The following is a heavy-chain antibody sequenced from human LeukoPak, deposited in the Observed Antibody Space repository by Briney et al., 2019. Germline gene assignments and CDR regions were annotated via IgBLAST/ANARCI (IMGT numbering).Heavy chain of an antibody. CDR1: GYTFTGYY. CDR3: ARDEQDSSSWYARWFDP. Sequence: SVKVSCKASGYTFTGYYMHWVRQAPGQGLEWMGGIIPIFNTAHYAQTFQGRVTITADESTSTAYMELNSLRSEDTAVYYCARDEQDSSSWYARWFDPWGQGTLVTVSS. CDR2: IIPIFNTA. V-gene: IGHV1-69*13. D-gene: IGHD6-13*01. J-gene: IGHJ5*02.